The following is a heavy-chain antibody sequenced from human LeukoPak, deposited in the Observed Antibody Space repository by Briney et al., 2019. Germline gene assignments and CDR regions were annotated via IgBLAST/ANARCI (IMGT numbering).Heavy chain of an antibody. J-gene: IGHJ4*02. CDR1: GGSISSGSYY. CDR3: ARLAPGATLFDY. Sequence: SETLSLTCTVSGGSISSGSYYWSWIGQPAGKGLEWIGRIYTSGSTNYNPSLKSRVTISVDTSKNQFSLKLSSVTAADTAVYYCARLAPGATLFDYWGQGTLVTVSS. D-gene: IGHD1-26*01. CDR2: IYTSGST. V-gene: IGHV4-61*02.